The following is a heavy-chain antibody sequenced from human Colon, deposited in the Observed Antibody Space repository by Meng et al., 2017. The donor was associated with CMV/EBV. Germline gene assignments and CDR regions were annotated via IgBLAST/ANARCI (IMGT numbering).Heavy chain of an antibody. J-gene: IGHJ4*02. Sequence: FSSYAMSWVRQPQAPRKGLEWVATVSRYGETTYYAESVKGRFAISRDNSKNMVYLQMDSLRAEDTALYYCVRGDKDCTGSNCYFYWGQGTLVTVSS. D-gene: IGHD2-8*02. V-gene: IGHV3-23*01. CDR2: VSRYGETT. CDR3: VRGDKDCTGSNCYFY. CDR1: FSSYA.